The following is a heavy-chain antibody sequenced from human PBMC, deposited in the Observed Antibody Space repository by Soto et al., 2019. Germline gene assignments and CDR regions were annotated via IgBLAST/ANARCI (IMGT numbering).Heavy chain of an antibody. CDR1: GYTLTELS. J-gene: IGHJ4*02. CDR2: FDPEDGET. CDR3: ATGQQWLVLSTFYY. V-gene: IGHV1-24*01. Sequence: ASVKVSCKVSGYTLTELSMHWVRQAPGKGLEWMGGFDPEDGETIYAQKFQGRVTMTEDTSTDTAYMELSSLRSEDMAVYYCATGQQWLVLSTFYYWGQGTLVTVSS. D-gene: IGHD6-19*01.